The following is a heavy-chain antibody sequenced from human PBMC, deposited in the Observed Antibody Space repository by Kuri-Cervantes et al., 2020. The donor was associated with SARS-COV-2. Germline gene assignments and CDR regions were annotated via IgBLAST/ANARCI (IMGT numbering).Heavy chain of an antibody. J-gene: IGHJ4*02. D-gene: IGHD5-24*01. Sequence: SGPTLVKPTETLTLTCTVSGFSLSNARMGVSWIRQPPGKALEWLAHIFSNDEKSYSTSLKSRLTTSKDTSRNQVVLTMTNMDPVDTATYYCTRGSRDGYTFDYWGQGTLVTVSS. CDR1: GFSLSNARMG. CDR2: IFSNDEK. V-gene: IGHV2-26*01. CDR3: TRGSRDGYTFDY.